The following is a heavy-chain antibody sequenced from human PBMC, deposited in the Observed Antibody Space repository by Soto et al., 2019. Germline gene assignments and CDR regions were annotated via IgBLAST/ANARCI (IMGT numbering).Heavy chain of an antibody. J-gene: IGHJ4*01. CDR1: GFTFSSYG. V-gene: IGHV3-33*01. CDR2: IWYDGSNK. CDR3: ARDPYYYDSSGYYLFDY. Sequence: GGSLRLSCAASGFTFSSYGMHWVRQAPGKGLEWVAVIWYDGSNKYYADSVKGRFTISRDNYKNTLYLQMNSLRAEDTAVYYCARDPYYYDSSGYYLFDYWGQEPWSPSPQ. D-gene: IGHD3-22*01.